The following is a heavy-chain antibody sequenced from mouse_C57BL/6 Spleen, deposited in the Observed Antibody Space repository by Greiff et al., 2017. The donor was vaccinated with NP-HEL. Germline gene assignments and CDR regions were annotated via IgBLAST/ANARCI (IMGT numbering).Heavy chain of an antibody. CDR3: ARGVNYYFDY. J-gene: IGHJ2*01. V-gene: IGHV1-50*01. CDR1: GYTFTSYW. CDR2: IDPSDSYT. D-gene: IGHD1-3*01. Sequence: VQLQQPGAELVKPGASVKLSCKASGYTFTSYWMQWVKQRPGQGLEWIGEIDPSDSYTNYNQKFKGKATLTVDTSSSTAYMQLSSLTSEDSAVYYCARGVNYYFDYWGQGTTLTVSS.